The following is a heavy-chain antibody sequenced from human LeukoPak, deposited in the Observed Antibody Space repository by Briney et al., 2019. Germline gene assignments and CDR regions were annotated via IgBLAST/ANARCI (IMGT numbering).Heavy chain of an antibody. CDR1: GFTFCSYE. V-gene: IGHV3-48*03. CDR2: ISSSGSTI. CDR3: AKDQPPGWELLRRENFDY. D-gene: IGHD1-26*01. Sequence: GGSLRLSCAASGFTFCSYEMNWVRQAPGKGLEWVSYISSSGSTIYYADSVKGRFTISRDNSKNTLYPQMNSLRAEDTAVYYCAKDQPPGWELLRRENFDYWGQGTLVTVSS. J-gene: IGHJ4*02.